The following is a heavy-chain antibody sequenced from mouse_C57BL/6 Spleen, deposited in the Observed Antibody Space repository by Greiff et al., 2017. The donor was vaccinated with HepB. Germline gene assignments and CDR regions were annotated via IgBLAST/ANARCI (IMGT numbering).Heavy chain of an antibody. V-gene: IGHV14-1*01. CDR1: GFNIKDYY. Sequence: EVQLQQSGAELVRPGASVKLSCTASGFNIKDYYMHWVKQRPEQGLEWIGRIDPEDGDTEYAPKFQGKATMTADTSSNTAYLQLSSLTSEDTAVYYCTTGLRRAWFAYWGQGTLVTVSA. CDR3: TTGLRRAWFAY. CDR2: IDPEDGDT. D-gene: IGHD2-2*01. J-gene: IGHJ3*01.